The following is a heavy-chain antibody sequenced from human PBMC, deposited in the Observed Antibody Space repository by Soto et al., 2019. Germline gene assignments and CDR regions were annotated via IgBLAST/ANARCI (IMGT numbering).Heavy chain of an antibody. CDR2: IWYDGSNK. J-gene: IGHJ3*02. D-gene: IGHD3-16*01. CDR1: GFTFSSYG. Sequence: QVQLVESGGGVVQPGRSLRLSCAASGFTFSSYGMHWVRQAPGKGLEWVAVIWYDGSNKYYADSVKGRFTISRDNSKNKLYLQMNSLRAEDTAVYYCARDSIDYAGGGDAFDIWGQGTMVTVSS. V-gene: IGHV3-33*01. CDR3: ARDSIDYAGGGDAFDI.